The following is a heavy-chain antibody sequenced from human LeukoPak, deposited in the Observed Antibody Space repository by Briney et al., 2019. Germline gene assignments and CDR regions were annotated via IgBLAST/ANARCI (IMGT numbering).Heavy chain of an antibody. CDR3: ATKALTTSDFQH. J-gene: IGHJ1*01. Sequence: ASVTVSCKVCGYTLTELSMHWVRQAPGKGLEWMGGFDPEDGETIYAQKFQGRVTMTEDTSTDTAYMELSSLRSEDTAVYYCATKALTTSDFQHWGQGTLVTVSS. CDR1: GYTLTELS. V-gene: IGHV1-24*01. CDR2: FDPEDGET. D-gene: IGHD2/OR15-2a*01.